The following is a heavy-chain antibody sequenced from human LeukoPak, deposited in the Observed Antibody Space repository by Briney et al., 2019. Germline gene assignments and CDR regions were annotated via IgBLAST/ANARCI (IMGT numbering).Heavy chain of an antibody. J-gene: IGHJ4*02. CDR3: ARSNAASLGGFDY. D-gene: IGHD3-10*01. CDR2: IYPGDSDT. Sequence: GASLQISCKGSGYRFTNYWIGWVRQMPGKGLEWMGIIYPGDSDTRYSPSFQGQVTISADKSISTAYLQWSSLKASDTAMYYCARSNAASLGGFDYWGQGTLVTVSS. CDR1: GYRFTNYW. V-gene: IGHV5-51*01.